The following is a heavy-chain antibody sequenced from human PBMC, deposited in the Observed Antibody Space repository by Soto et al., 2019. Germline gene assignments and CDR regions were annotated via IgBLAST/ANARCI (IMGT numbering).Heavy chain of an antibody. CDR3: ARISGSYKRGFDA. CDR2: IDWSDDV. V-gene: IGHV2-70*13. CDR1: GFSLSTSGMS. J-gene: IGHJ4*02. D-gene: IGHD1-26*01. Sequence: GCGPTLVTPTRTLPLTCVFSGFSLSTSGMSVSWIPQPPGKALEWLALIDWSDDVYYNTSLKTRLSMSKDTSKNLVVLIMTNLDPSDTATYYCARISGSYKRGFDAWGRGTMVTVSS.